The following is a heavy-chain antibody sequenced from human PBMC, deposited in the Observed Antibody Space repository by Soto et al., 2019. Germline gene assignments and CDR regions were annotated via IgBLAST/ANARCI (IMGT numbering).Heavy chain of an antibody. Sequence: SETLSLTCAVYDGSFSGYYWSWIRQPPGKGLEWIGEINHSGSTNYNPSLKSRVTISVDTSKNQFSLKLSSVTAADTAVYYCARGPLIAAAGTRNHPYNWFDPWGQGTLVTVSS. CDR1: DGSFSGYY. V-gene: IGHV4-34*01. J-gene: IGHJ5*02. CDR2: INHSGST. D-gene: IGHD6-13*01. CDR3: ARGPLIAAAGTRNHPYNWFDP.